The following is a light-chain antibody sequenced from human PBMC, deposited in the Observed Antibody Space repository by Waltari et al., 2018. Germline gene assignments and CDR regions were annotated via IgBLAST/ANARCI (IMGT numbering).Light chain of an antibody. CDR3: AAWDDSLSGWV. CDR2: RND. Sequence: QSVLTQPPSASGTPGQRVTISCSGSSSNIGSNYVYWYQQLPGTAPQLLLYRNDQRPSGVPDRFSGSKSGTAASLAISGLRSEDDADYYCAAWDDSLSGWVVGGGTKLTVL. V-gene: IGLV1-47*01. CDR1: SSNIGSNY. J-gene: IGLJ3*02.